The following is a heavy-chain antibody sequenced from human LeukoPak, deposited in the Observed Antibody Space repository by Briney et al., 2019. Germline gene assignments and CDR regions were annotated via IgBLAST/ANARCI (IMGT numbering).Heavy chain of an antibody. V-gene: IGHV1-18*01. Sequence: ASVKVSCKASGYTFTSYGISWVRQAPGQGLEWMGWISAYNGNTNYAQKLQGRVTMTTDTSTSTAYMELRSLRSDDTAVYYCARDPETAIYYDSSGPYWFDPWGQGTLVTVTS. D-gene: IGHD3-22*01. CDR1: GYTFTSYG. CDR2: ISAYNGNT. CDR3: ARDPETAIYYDSSGPYWFDP. J-gene: IGHJ5*02.